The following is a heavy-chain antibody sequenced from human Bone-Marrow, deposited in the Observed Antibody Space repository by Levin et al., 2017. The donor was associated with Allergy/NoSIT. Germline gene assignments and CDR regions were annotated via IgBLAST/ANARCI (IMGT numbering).Heavy chain of an antibody. J-gene: IGHJ5*02. V-gene: IGHV3-23*01. D-gene: IGHD6-13*01. CDR2: ISGSGTGA. Sequence: LSLTCAASGFTFHTPGMSWVRQAPGKGLDWVSSISGSGTGAYYSDPVKGRFTISRDNSKNMMYLEMNSLRADDTAVYYCAKDRGVAAAGGYNWFDPWGQGTLVTVSS. CDR1: GFTFHTPG. CDR3: AKDRGVAAAGGYNWFDP.